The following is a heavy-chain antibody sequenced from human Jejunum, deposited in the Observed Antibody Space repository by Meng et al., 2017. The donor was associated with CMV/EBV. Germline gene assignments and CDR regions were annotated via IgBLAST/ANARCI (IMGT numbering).Heavy chain of an antibody. CDR2: ISSDTI. CDR3: ARDAQAIGTYATLDY. V-gene: IGHV3-48*04. J-gene: IGHJ4*02. D-gene: IGHD1-26*01. CDR1: GVTFGSHN. Sequence: SGVTFGSHNMNWVRQAPGKGLEWMSYISSDTISYADSVKGRFTISRDNAKNSLYLQMTSLRAEDTAVYYCARDAQAIGTYATLDYWGQGAWVTVSS.